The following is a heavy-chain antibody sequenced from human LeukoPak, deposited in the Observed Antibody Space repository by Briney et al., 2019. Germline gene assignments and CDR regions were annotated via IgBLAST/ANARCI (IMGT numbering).Heavy chain of an antibody. V-gene: IGHV4-59*01. CDR3: ARVKYDSSGYYHQDWYFDL. CDR1: GGSISSYY. D-gene: IGHD3-22*01. J-gene: IGHJ2*01. CDR2: IYYSGST. Sequence: SETLSLTCTVSGGSISSYYWSWVRQPPGKGLEWVGDIYYSGSTNYNPSLKSRVTISVDTSKNQFSLKLSSVTAADTAVYYCARVKYDSSGYYHQDWYFDLWGRGTLVTVSS.